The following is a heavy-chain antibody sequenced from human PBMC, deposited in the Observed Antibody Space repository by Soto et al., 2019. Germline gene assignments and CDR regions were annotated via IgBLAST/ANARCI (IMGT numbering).Heavy chain of an antibody. CDR3: PSLSGSYPYYYYYGMYV. D-gene: IGHD1-26*01. Sequence: GESLKISCKGSGYSFTSYWIGWVRQMPGKGLEWMGIIYPGDSDTRYSPSFQGQVTISADKSISTAYLQWSSLKASDTAMYYCPSLSGSYPYYYYYGMYVWGQGPRVTVYS. CDR2: IYPGDSDT. CDR1: GYSFTSYW. J-gene: IGHJ6*02. V-gene: IGHV5-51*01.